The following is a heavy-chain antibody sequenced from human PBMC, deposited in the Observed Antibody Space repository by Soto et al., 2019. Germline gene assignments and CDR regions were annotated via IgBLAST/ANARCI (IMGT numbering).Heavy chain of an antibody. CDR1: GYSFTGHY. Sequence: GPEVRKPGASVKISCEASGYSFTGHYLHWVRQAPGHGLEWMGWINPNSGGTNYAQKFQDWISITRDKALSTVYMDLSRLRSEDTAMYYCAKSDGAEENDAFDIWGQGTMLSVS. J-gene: IGHJ3*02. CDR3: AKSDGAEENDAFDI. V-gene: IGHV1-2*04. CDR2: INPNSGGT. D-gene: IGHD3-16*01.